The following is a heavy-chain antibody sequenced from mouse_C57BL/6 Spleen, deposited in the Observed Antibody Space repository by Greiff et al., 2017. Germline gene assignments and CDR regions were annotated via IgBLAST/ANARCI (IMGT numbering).Heavy chain of an antibody. J-gene: IGHJ2*01. D-gene: IGHD3-2*02. Sequence: QVQLQQPGAELVKPGASVKLSCKASGYTFTSYWMQWVKQRPGQGLEWIGEIDPSDSYTNYNQKFKGKATLTVDTSSSTAYMQLSSLTSEDSAVYDGARRGVDSSGLNLDYWGQGTTLTVSS. V-gene: IGHV1-50*01. CDR2: IDPSDSYT. CDR1: GYTFTSYW. CDR3: ARRGVDSSGLNLDY.